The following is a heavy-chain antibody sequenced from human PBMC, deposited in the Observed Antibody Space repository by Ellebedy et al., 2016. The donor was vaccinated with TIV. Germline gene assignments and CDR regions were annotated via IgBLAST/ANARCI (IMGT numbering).Heavy chain of an antibody. CDR2: ISYDGSNK. D-gene: IGHD3-10*01. V-gene: IGHV3-30*14. CDR3: ARALMVRGVIWGFGY. CDR1: GFTFSSHW. Sequence: GGSLRLSXAASGFTFSSHWMSWVRQAPGKGLEWVAVISYDGSNKYYADSVKGRFTIPRDNSKNTLYLQMNSLRAEDTAVYYCARALMVRGVIWGFGYWGQGTLVTVSS. J-gene: IGHJ4*02.